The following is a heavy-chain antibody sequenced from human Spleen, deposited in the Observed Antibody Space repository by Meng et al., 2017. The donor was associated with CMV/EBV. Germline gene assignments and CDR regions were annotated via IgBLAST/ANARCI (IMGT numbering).Heavy chain of an antibody. CDR3: ARGSSDGFDI. J-gene: IGHJ3*02. CDR2: ISAYYGNT. CDR1: GYPLSTYS. Sequence: ASVKVSYKASGYPLSTYSITWVRQAPGQGLEWMGWISAYYGNTNYAQKLQGRVTMTTDTSTNTAYMELRSLRSDDTAMYYCARGSSDGFDIWGQGTMVTVSS. D-gene: IGHD1-26*01. V-gene: IGHV1-18*01.